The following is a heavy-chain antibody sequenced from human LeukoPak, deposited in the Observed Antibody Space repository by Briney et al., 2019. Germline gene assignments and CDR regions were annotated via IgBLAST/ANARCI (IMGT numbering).Heavy chain of an antibody. CDR3: AKHLSVSSGYYSEY. D-gene: IGHD3-22*01. CDR2: ITGSGGNT. J-gene: IGHJ4*02. CDR1: GFTFSSSA. Sequence: GGSLRLSCAASGFTFSSSAMSWVRQAPGKGLEWVSAITGSGGNTYYADSVKGRFTISRDNSKNTLYLQMDSLRAEDTAVFYCAKHLSVSSGYYSEYWGQGAPVTVSS. V-gene: IGHV3-23*01.